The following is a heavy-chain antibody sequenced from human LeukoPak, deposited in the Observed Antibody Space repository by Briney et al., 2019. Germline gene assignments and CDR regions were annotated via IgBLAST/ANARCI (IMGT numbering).Heavy chain of an antibody. J-gene: IGHJ4*02. V-gene: IGHV4-59*08. CDR2: IYYSGST. Sequence: SETLSLTRTVSGGSLSSYYWSWIRQPPGKGLEWIGYIYYSGSTNYNPSLKSRVTISVDTSKNQFSLRLSSVTAADTAVYYCARHRENGILSFDYWGQGALVTVSS. CDR1: GGSLSSYY. CDR3: ARHRENGILSFDY.